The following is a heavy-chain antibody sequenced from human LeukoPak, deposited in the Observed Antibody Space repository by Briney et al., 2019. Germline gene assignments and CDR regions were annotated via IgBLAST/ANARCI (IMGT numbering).Heavy chain of an antibody. CDR2: IIPILGIA. D-gene: IGHD4-17*01. Sequence: GASVKVSCKASGGTFSSYAISWVRQAPGQGLEWMGRIIPILGIANYAQKFQGRVTITADKSTSTAYVELSSLRSEDTAVYYCARVHVRYGDYVFDYWGQGTLVTVSS. V-gene: IGHV1-69*04. J-gene: IGHJ4*02. CDR3: ARVHVRYGDYVFDY. CDR1: GGTFSSYA.